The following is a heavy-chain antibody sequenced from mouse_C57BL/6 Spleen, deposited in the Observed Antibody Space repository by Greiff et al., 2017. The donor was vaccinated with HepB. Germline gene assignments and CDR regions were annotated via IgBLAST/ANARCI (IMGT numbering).Heavy chain of an antibody. Sequence: QVQLQQPGAELVMPGASVKLSCKASGYTFTSYWMHWVKQRPGQGLEWIGEIDPSDSYTNYNQKFKGKSTLTVDKSSSTAYMQLSSLTSEDSAVYYCARRVVATRGGFDYWGQGTTLTVSS. CDR1: GYTFTSYW. V-gene: IGHV1-69*01. CDR3: ARRVVATRGGFDY. J-gene: IGHJ2*01. D-gene: IGHD1-1*01. CDR2: IDPSDSYT.